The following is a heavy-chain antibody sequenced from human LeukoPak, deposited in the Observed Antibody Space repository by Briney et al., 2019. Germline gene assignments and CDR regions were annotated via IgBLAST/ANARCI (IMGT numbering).Heavy chain of an antibody. CDR2: IDHSGST. V-gene: IGHV4-39*07. CDR3: AGGYCSGGSCMCFDY. D-gene: IGHD2-15*01. J-gene: IGHJ4*02. CDR1: GGSVSSGSYY. Sequence: SETLSLTCTVSGGSVSSGSYYWSWIRQPPGKGLEWIGEIDHSGSTNYNPSLKSRVTISVDRSKNQFSLKLSSVTAADTAVYYCAGGYCSGGSCMCFDYWGQGTLVTVSS.